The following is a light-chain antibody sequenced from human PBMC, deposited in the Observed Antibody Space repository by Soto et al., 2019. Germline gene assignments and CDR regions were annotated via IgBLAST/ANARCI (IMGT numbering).Light chain of an antibody. CDR1: QSVSNN. Sequence: EIVMTQSPVTLSVSPGERATLSCRASQSVSNNLAWYQQKPGQAPRPLIYGISTRATDVPARFSGSGSGTEFSLTISSLQSEDFAVYYCQQYSNWPRTFGQGTKVDI. CDR2: GIS. J-gene: IGKJ1*01. V-gene: IGKV3-15*01. CDR3: QQYSNWPRT.